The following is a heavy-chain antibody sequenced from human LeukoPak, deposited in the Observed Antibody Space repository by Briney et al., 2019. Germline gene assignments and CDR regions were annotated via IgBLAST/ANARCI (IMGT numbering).Heavy chain of an antibody. D-gene: IGHD1-26*01. CDR1: GFTFSSYG. V-gene: IGHV3-23*01. CDR3: AKIAETSGIYGQGYDY. Sequence: GGSLRLSCAASGFTFSSYGMNWVRQAPGKRLEWVSGISGSGDNTHNADFVKGRFTISRDNSKNTLYLQMNSLRAEDTAVYYCAKIAETSGIYGQGYDYWGQGTLVTVSS. CDR2: ISGSGDNT. J-gene: IGHJ4*02.